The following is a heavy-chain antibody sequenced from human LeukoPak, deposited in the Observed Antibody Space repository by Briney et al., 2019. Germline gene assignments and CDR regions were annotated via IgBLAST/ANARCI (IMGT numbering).Heavy chain of an antibody. D-gene: IGHD2-15*01. Sequence: GASVKVSCKASGYTFTSYDINWVRQATGQGLEWMGWMNPNSGNTGCAQKFQGRVTMTRNTSISTAYMELSSLRSEDTAVYYCARDTQYCSGGSCYSGSWFDPWGQGTLVTVSS. CDR2: MNPNSGNT. CDR1: GYTFTSYD. V-gene: IGHV1-8*01. J-gene: IGHJ5*02. CDR3: ARDTQYCSGGSCYSGSWFDP.